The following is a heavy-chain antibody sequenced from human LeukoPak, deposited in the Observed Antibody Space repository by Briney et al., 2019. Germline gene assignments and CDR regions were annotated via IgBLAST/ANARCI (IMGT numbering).Heavy chain of an antibody. CDR1: RFTFSSYG. CDR2: ISGSGGST. V-gene: IGHV3-23*01. CDR3: AKDGMYSSSSSYYFDY. D-gene: IGHD6-6*01. Sequence: GGSLRLSCAASRFTFSSYGMSWVRQAPGKGLEWVSAISGSGGSTYSADSVKGRFTISRDNSKNTLYLQMNSLRAEDTAVYYCAKDGMYSSSSSYYFDYWGQGTLVTVSS. J-gene: IGHJ4*02.